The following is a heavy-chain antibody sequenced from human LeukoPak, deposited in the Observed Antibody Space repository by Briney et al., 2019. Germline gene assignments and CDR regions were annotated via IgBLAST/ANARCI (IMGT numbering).Heavy chain of an antibody. J-gene: IGHJ4*02. CDR1: GFMFSSYA. D-gene: IGHD2-15*01. Sequence: GGSLRLSCAASGFMFSSYAMHWVRQAPGKGLDWVAVISYHGRDQFYADSVKGRFTISRDKTKNTLYLQMNSVRTEDTAVYYCVRQDCTSGSCYLDFWGQGTLVTVSS. CDR2: ISYHGRDQ. V-gene: IGHV3-30*04. CDR3: VRQDCTSGSCYLDF.